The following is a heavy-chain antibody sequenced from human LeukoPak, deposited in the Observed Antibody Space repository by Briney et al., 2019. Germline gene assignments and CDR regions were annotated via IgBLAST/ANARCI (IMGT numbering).Heavy chain of an antibody. CDR1: GGTFSSYA. CDR2: IIPIFGTA. CDR3: ARVDYYYYYMDV. V-gene: IGHV1-69*05. Sequence: SVKVSCKASGGTFSSYAISWVRQAPGQGLEWMGGIIPIFGTANYAQKFQGRVTITTDGSTSTAYMELSSLRSEDTAVYYCARVDYYYYYMDVWGKGTTVTVSS. J-gene: IGHJ6*03.